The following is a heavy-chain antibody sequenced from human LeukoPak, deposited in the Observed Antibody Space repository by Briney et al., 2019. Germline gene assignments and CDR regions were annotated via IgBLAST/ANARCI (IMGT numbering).Heavy chain of an antibody. Sequence: SSQTLSLTCTVSGGSISSGGYYWSWIRQHPGKGLEWIGYIYYSGSTNYNPSLKSRVTISVDTSKNQFSLKLSSVTAADTAVYYCARGNKWLRYWKLDYWGQGTLVTVSS. D-gene: IGHD5-12*01. V-gene: IGHV4-31*03. CDR1: GGSISSGGYY. CDR3: ARGNKWLRYWKLDY. CDR2: IYYSGST. J-gene: IGHJ4*02.